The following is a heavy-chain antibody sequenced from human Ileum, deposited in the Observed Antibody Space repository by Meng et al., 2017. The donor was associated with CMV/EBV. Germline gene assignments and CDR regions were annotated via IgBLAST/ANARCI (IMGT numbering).Heavy chain of an antibody. CDR2: ISYDGGDK. CDR1: GFTFRSYT. D-gene: IGHD2-2*01. V-gene: IGHV3-30*04. CDR3: VRDPDIVIEPGAAGEFEY. J-gene: IGHJ4*02. Sequence: GGSLRLSCVASGFTFRSYTMHWVRQAPGKGLEGVAVISYDGGDKYYVDSVKGRFTISRDNSKDTLYLQMNRLRGDDTAVYYCVRDPDIVIEPGAAGEFEYWGQGTLVTVSS.